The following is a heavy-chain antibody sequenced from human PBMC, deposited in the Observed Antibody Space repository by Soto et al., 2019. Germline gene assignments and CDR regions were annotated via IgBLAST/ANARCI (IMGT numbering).Heavy chain of an antibody. V-gene: IGHV3-7*03. CDR2: IKQDGSEE. CDR1: GFIFSSYW. D-gene: IGHD3-3*01. J-gene: IGHJ6*02. CDR3: AKTHYDFWTGYYHGMDV. Sequence: VQLVESGGGLVPPGGSRRLSCAASGFIFSSYWMNWVRQAPRKGLEWVANIKQDGSEEYYVDSVKGRFTISRDNAKNSLYLEMNSLRAEDTAIYYCAKTHYDFWTGYYHGMDVWGQGTTVTVSS.